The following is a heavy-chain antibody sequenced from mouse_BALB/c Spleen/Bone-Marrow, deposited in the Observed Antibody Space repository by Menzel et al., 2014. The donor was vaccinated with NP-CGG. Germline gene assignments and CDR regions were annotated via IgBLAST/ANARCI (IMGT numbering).Heavy chain of an antibody. D-gene: IGHD4-1*01. CDR3: AGTWYFDV. CDR2: ISYSGST. CDR1: GHSITSDYA. Sequence: EVKLVESGPGLVKPSQSLSLTCTVTGHSITSDYAWNWIRQFPGNKLEWMGYISYSGSTSYNPSLKSRISITRDTSKNQFFLQLNSVTTEDTATYYCAGTWYFDVWGAGTTVTVSS. V-gene: IGHV3-2*02. J-gene: IGHJ1*01.